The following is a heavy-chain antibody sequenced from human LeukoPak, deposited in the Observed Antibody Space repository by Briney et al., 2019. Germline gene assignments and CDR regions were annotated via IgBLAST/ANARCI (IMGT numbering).Heavy chain of an antibody. CDR3: ARMQRGYSYGYVYYYYGMDV. CDR1: GGSFSSYC. Sequence: SETLSLTCAVYGGSFSSYCWSWIRQPPGKGLEWIGYIYYSGSTNYNPSLKSRVTISVDTSKNQFSLKLSSVTAADTAVYYCARMQRGYSYGYVYYYYGMDVWGQGTTVTVSS. D-gene: IGHD5-18*01. CDR2: IYYSGST. V-gene: IGHV4-59*01. J-gene: IGHJ6*02.